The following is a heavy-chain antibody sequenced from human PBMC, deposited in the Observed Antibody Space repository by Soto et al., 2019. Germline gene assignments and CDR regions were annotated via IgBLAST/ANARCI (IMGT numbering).Heavy chain of an antibody. CDR3: AMILNLAENDAFDI. D-gene: IGHD6-19*01. CDR2: ISSSSSYI. V-gene: IGHV3-21*01. Sequence: GGSLRLSCAASGFTFSSYSMSWVRQAPGKGLEWVSSISSSSSYIYYSDSVKGRFTISRDNAKNTLYLQMNSLRVEDTAVYYFAMILNLAENDAFDIWGQGTMVTFSS. CDR1: GFTFSSYS. J-gene: IGHJ3*02.